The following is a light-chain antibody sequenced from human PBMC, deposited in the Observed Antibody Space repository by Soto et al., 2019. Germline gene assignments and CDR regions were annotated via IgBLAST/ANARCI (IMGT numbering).Light chain of an antibody. CDR3: QQYNNWPPWT. Sequence: EIVMTQSPATLSVSPGERATLSCRASQSVSSNLAWYQQKPGQAPRLLIYGASTRATGIPARFSGSGSVTEFTLTISRLQSEDFAVYYCQQYNNWPPWTFGQGTKVEIK. CDR2: GAS. CDR1: QSVSSN. J-gene: IGKJ1*01. V-gene: IGKV3-15*01.